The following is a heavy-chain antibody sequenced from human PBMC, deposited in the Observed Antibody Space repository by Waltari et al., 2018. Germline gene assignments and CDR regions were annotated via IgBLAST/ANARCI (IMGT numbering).Heavy chain of an antibody. CDR3: AKGEEDYMDV. J-gene: IGHJ6*03. D-gene: IGHD3-16*01. V-gene: IGHV1-46*01. Sequence: QVQLVQSGAEVKKPGASVKVSCKASGYTFTSYYMHWVRQAPGQGLEWMGMINPGGGSTSYAQKFQGRVTMTRDTSTSTVYMELSSLRSEDTAVYYCAKGEEDYMDVWGKGTTVTVSS. CDR2: INPGGGST. CDR1: GYTFTSYY.